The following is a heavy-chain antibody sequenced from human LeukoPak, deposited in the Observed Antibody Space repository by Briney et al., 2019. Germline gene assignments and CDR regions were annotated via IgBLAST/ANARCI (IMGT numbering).Heavy chain of an antibody. Sequence: TGGSLRLSCAASGFTFSSYWMSWVRQAPGKGLGWLANIGQDGSEVYYVDSVKGRFTFSRDNAKNSLYLQMSSLRAEDTAIYYCARLTWTCTGGACYSGFEYWGQGTLVTVSS. D-gene: IGHD2-8*02. CDR3: ARLTWTCTGGACYSGFEY. CDR1: GFTFSSYW. J-gene: IGHJ4*02. CDR2: IGQDGSEV. V-gene: IGHV3-7*03.